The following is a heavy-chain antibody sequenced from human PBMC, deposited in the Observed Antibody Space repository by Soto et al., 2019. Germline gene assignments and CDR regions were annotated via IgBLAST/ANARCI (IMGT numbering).Heavy chain of an antibody. CDR1: GGSFSGYY. CDR2: INHSGST. V-gene: IGHV4-34*01. D-gene: IGHD3-9*01. J-gene: IGHJ4*02. Sequence: PSETLSLTCAVYGGSFSGYYWSWIRQPPGKGLEWIGEINHSGSTNYNPSLKSRVTISVDTSKNQFSLKLSSVTAADTAVYYCARGGVLTGYYSYYFDYWGQGTLVTVS. CDR3: ARGGVLTGYYSYYFDY.